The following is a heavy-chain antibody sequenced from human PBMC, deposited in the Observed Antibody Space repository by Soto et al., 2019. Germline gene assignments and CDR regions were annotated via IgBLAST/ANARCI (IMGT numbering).Heavy chain of an antibody. V-gene: IGHV4-31*03. D-gene: IGHD6-13*01. CDR2: IYYSGST. CDR1: GGSISSGGYY. CDR3: ASPGYSSSWYYFDY. J-gene: IGHJ4*02. Sequence: LSLTFTVSGGSISSGGYYWSWIRQHPGKGLEWIGYIYYSGSTYYNPSLKSRVTISVDTSKNQFSLKLSSVTAADTAVYYCASPGYSSSWYYFDYWGQGTLVTVSS.